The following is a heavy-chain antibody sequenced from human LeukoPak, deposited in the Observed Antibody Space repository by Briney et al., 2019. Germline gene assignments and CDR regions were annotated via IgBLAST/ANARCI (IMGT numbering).Heavy chain of an antibody. CDR3: ARGGSSAAAVFDY. V-gene: IGHV4-4*07. CDR1: GGSISRNY. D-gene: IGHD6-13*01. Sequence: PSETLSLTCTVSGGSISRNYWSWIRQPAGRGLEWIGRIYSSGTTNYNPSLKSRVTMSVDTSKNQFSLKLSSVTAADTAVYYCARGGSSAAAVFDYWGQGTLVTVSS. J-gene: IGHJ4*02. CDR2: IYSSGTT.